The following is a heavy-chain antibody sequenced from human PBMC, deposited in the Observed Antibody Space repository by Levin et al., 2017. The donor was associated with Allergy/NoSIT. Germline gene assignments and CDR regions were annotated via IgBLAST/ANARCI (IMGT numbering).Heavy chain of an antibody. D-gene: IGHD2-2*01. CDR2: IYYSGST. CDR3: AREGSAAALGAFDI. J-gene: IGHJ3*02. Sequence: SETLSLTCTVSGGSISSYYWSWIRQPPGKGLEWIGYIYYSGSTNYNPSLKSRVTISVDTSKNQFSLKLSSVTAADTAVYYCAREGSAAALGAFDIWGQGTMVTVSS. V-gene: IGHV4-59*01. CDR1: GGSISSYY.